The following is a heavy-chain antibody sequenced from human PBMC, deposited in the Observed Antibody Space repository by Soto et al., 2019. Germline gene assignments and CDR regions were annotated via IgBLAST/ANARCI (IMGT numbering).Heavy chain of an antibody. CDR3: ARGDGAFEI. Sequence: XSVEASCKASGYSFASYYMRWVRQAPGEGLGWMGIINPSGGSTSYAQKFQGRVTMTRDTSTSTVYMDLSSLRSEDPAVYDCARGDGAFEIWGKGTMVTVSS. J-gene: IGHJ3*02. CDR2: INPSGGST. V-gene: IGHV1-46*03. CDR1: GYSFASYY.